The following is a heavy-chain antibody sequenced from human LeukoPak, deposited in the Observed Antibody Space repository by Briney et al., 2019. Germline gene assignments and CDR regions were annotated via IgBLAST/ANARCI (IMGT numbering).Heavy chain of an antibody. CDR2: ISYDGSNK. D-gene: IGHD4-17*01. V-gene: IGHV3-30*04. CDR1: GFTFSSHA. CDR3: ARVSPNTVTTLQYFDY. Sequence: SGGSLRLSCAASGFTFSSHAMHWVRQAPGKGLEWVAVISYDGSNKYYADSVKGRFTISRDNAKNSLYLQMNSLRAEDTAVYYCARVSPNTVTTLQYFDYWGQGTLVTVSS. J-gene: IGHJ4*02.